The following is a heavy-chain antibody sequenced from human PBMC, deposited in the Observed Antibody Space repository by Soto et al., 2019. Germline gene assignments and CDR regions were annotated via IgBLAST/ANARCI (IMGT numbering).Heavy chain of an antibody. Sequence: SETLSLTCTVSGGSISSCYYYWSWIRQPPGKGLEWIGYIYYSGSTYYNPSLKSRVTISVDTSKNQFSLKLSSVTAADTAVYYCARHYGYYSHYMDVWTKGTTVTVSS. V-gene: IGHV4-30-4*01. J-gene: IGHJ6*03. CDR2: IYYSGST. CDR3: ARHYGYYSHYMDV. CDR1: GGSISSCYYY. D-gene: IGHD3-16*01.